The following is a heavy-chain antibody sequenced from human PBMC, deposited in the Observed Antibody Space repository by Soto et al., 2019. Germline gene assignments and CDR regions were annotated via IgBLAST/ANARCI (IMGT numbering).Heavy chain of an antibody. CDR3: AKGLYTSTWYGGFEY. CDR2: IYYSGST. D-gene: IGHD6-13*01. CDR1: GFSISRYY. J-gene: IGHJ4*02. Sequence: PTETLSLTCTISGFSISRYYSCWLRQPPVKGLEWIGYIYYSGSTNYNPSLKSRVTISVDTSKNQFSLKLSSLRVEDTALYYCAKGLYTSTWYGGFEYWGQGTPVTVSS. V-gene: IGHV4-59*01.